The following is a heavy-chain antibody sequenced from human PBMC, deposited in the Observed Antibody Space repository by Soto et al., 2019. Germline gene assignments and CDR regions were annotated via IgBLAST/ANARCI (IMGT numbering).Heavy chain of an antibody. Sequence: QVQLVQSGAEEKKPGASVKVSCKASGYTFTSYAMHWVRQAPGQRLEWMGWINAGNGNTKYSQKFQGRVTITRDTSASAAYMELSSLRSEDTAVYYCARGSGYYYLDDYWGQGTLVTVSS. CDR3: ARGSGYYYLDDY. CDR1: GYTFTSYA. D-gene: IGHD3-22*01. CDR2: INAGNGNT. V-gene: IGHV1-3*05. J-gene: IGHJ4*02.